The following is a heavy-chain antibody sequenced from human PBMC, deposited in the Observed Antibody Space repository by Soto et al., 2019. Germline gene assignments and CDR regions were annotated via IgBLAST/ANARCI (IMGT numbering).Heavy chain of an antibody. Sequence: QVQLVQSGAEVKKPGASVKVSCKASGYTFTSYYMHWVRQAPGQGLEWMGIINPSGGSTSYAQKFQGRVTMSRDTSPSTVYMELSSLRSEDTAVYYCARLTDDFWSGYTGLNAFDIWGQGTMVTVSS. J-gene: IGHJ3*02. CDR3: ARLTDDFWSGYTGLNAFDI. CDR1: GYTFTSYY. CDR2: INPSGGST. V-gene: IGHV1-46*01. D-gene: IGHD3-3*01.